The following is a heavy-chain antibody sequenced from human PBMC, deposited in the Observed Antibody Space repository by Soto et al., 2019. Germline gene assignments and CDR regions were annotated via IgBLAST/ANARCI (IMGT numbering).Heavy chain of an antibody. CDR2: IYATGTT. CDR1: GASISGFY. CDR3: VRDGTKTLRDWFDP. V-gene: IGHV4-4*07. D-gene: IGHD1-1*01. J-gene: IGHJ5*02. Sequence: SETLSLTCTVSGASISGFYWSWIRKSAGKGLEWIGRIYATGTTDYNPSLKSRVMMSVDTYKKQFSLKLRSVTAADTAVYYCVRDGTKTLRDWFDPWGPGISVTVSS.